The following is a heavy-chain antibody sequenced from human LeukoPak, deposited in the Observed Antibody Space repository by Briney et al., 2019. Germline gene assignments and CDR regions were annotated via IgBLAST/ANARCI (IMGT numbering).Heavy chain of an antibody. CDR3: AKDGGSYYDLRGYDY. D-gene: IGHD3-22*01. CDR2: IGGTGGNT. V-gene: IGHV3-23*01. J-gene: IGHJ4*02. CDR1: GFTFSSYA. Sequence: GGSLRLSCAASGFTFSSYAMSWVRQAPGKGLEWVSGIGGTGGNTYYADSVKGRFTISRDNSKNTVYLQMNSLRAEDTAVYYCAKDGGSYYDLRGYDYWGQGTLVTVSS.